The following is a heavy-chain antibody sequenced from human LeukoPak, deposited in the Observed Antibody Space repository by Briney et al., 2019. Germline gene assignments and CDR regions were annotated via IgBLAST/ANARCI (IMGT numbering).Heavy chain of an antibody. D-gene: IGHD3-22*01. CDR2: ISWNSGSI. Sequence: GRSLRLSCAASGFTFDDYAMHWVRPAPGKGLEWVSGISWNSGSIGYADSVKGRFTISRDNAKNSLYLQMNSLRAEDTALYYCAKDIYYYDSSGHDAFDIWGQGTMVTVSS. J-gene: IGHJ3*02. V-gene: IGHV3-9*01. CDR1: GFTFDDYA. CDR3: AKDIYYYDSSGHDAFDI.